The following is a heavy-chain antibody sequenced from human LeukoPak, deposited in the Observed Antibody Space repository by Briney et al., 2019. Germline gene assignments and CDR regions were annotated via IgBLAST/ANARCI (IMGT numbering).Heavy chain of an antibody. J-gene: IGHJ6*03. Sequence: PSETLSLTCAVYGGSFSGYYWSWIRQPPGKGLEWIGEINHSGSTNYNPSLKSRVTISIDTSKNQFSLKLSSATAADTAVYYCARVSFFRWAATRPSYYYYYMGVWGKGTTVTVSS. CDR2: INHSGST. CDR1: GGSFSGYY. V-gene: IGHV4-34*01. CDR3: ARVSFFRWAATRPSYYYYYMGV. D-gene: IGHD2-15*01.